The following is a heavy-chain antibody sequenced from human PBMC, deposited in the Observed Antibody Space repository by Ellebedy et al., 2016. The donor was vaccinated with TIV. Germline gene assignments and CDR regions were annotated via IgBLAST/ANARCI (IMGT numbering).Heavy chain of an antibody. D-gene: IGHD1-26*01. CDR1: GYSISSGYF. CDR2: IYHSGYT. CDR3: ARDKGATAFDI. Sequence: MPSETLSLTCTVSGYSISSGYFWVWIRQPPGKGLEWIGSIYHSGYTYYNPSLKSRVTVLVDTSKTQFSLKLRSVTAADTALYYCARDKGATAFDIWGQGTMVTVSS. V-gene: IGHV4-38-2*02. J-gene: IGHJ3*02.